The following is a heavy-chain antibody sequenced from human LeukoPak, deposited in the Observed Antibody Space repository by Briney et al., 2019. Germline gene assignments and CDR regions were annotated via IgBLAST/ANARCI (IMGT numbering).Heavy chain of an antibody. Sequence: GSLRLSCAASGFTFSSYAMSWVRQAPGKGLEWVSAISGSGGSTYYADSVKGRFTISRDNSKNTLYLQVNSLRAEDTAVYYCANGPAQNYYDSSGYSELFDYWGQGTLVTVSS. D-gene: IGHD3-22*01. CDR2: ISGSGGST. V-gene: IGHV3-23*01. CDR3: ANGPAQNYYDSSGYSELFDY. J-gene: IGHJ4*02. CDR1: GFTFSSYA.